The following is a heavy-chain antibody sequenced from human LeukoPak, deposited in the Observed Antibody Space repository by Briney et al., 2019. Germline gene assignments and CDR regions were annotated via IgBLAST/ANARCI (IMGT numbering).Heavy chain of an antibody. Sequence: GASVKVSCKASGGTFSSYAISWVRQAPGQGLEWMGRIIPILGIANYAQKFQGRVTITADKSTSTAYMELSSLRSEDTAVYYCARARGTIAARPAGLNYWGQGTLVTVSS. CDR3: ARARGTIAARPAGLNY. V-gene: IGHV1-69*04. J-gene: IGHJ4*02. D-gene: IGHD6-6*01. CDR1: GGTFSSYA. CDR2: IIPILGIA.